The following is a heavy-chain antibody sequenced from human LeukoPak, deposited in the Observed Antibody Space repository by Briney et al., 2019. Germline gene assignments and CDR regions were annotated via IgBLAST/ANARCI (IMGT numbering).Heavy chain of an antibody. Sequence: PSETLSLTCTVSGGSISSYYWSWIRQPPGKGLEWIGYIYYSGSTNYNPSLKSRVTISVDTSKNQFSLKLSSVTAADTAVYYCASEVATTHYFDYWGQGTLVTVSS. CDR1: GGSISSYY. CDR2: IYYSGST. J-gene: IGHJ4*02. D-gene: IGHD5-24*01. CDR3: ASEVATTHYFDY. V-gene: IGHV4-59*08.